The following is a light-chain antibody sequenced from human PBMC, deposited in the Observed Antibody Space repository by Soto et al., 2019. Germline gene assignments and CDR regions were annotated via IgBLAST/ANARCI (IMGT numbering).Light chain of an antibody. CDR3: QQYNNWPRT. CDR2: GAS. Sequence: DIVLTQSPAPLSLSPGERATLSCRASQSVSSNLAWYQQKPGQAPRLLIYGASTRATGIPARFSGSGSGTECTLTISSLQSEDVAVYYCQQYNNWPRTFGQGTKVEIK. V-gene: IGKV3-15*01. J-gene: IGKJ1*01. CDR1: QSVSSN.